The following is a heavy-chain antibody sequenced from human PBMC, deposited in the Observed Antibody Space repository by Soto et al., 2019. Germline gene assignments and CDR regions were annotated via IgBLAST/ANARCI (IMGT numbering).Heavy chain of an antibody. CDR2: IYYTGST. V-gene: IGHV4-59*01. Sequence: SETLSLTCTVSGGSISSYYWTWIRQSPGKGLEWIGYIYYTGSTNYNPSLKSRVTISVDTSKNQFSLKLSSVTAADTAIYFCARGRVGGYDYGDFDSWGQGTLVTVSS. J-gene: IGHJ4*02. D-gene: IGHD5-12*01. CDR3: ARGRVGGYDYGDFDS. CDR1: GGSISSYY.